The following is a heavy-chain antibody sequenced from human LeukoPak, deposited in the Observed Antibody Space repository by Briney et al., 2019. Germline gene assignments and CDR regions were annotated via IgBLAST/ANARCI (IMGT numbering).Heavy chain of an antibody. CDR2: ISGSGGST. D-gene: IGHD5-18*01. CDR3: AKVRGYSYGPTDY. J-gene: IGHJ4*02. Sequence: WVSAISGSGGSTYYADSVKGRFTISRDNSKNTLYLQMNSLRAEDTAVYYCAKVRGYSYGPTDYWGQGTLVTVSS. V-gene: IGHV3-23*01.